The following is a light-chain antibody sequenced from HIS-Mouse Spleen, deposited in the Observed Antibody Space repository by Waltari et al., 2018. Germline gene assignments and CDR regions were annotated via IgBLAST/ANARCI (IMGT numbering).Light chain of an antibody. CDR3: QSADSSGTWV. CDR2: KDS. V-gene: IGLV3-25*03. CDR1: ALPQQY. J-gene: IGLJ3*02. Sequence: SYDLTQPPSVSVPTRQTASITRSGDALPQQYAYWYQQKPGQAPVLVKYKDSERPSGIPERFSGSSSGTTVTLTISGVQAEDEADYYCQSADSSGTWVFGGGTKLTVL.